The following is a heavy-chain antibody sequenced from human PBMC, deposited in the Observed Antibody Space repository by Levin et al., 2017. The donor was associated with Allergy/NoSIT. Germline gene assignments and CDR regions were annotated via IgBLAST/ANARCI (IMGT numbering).Heavy chain of an antibody. D-gene: IGHD3-3*01. Sequence: GGSLRLSCAASGFTFSSYGMHWVRQAPGKGLEWVAVIWYDGSNKYYADSVKGRFTISRDNSKNTLYLQMNSLRAEDTAVYYCARDLNGDDFWSGYYTRPYYYYGMDVWGQGTTVTVSS. CDR2: IWYDGSNK. CDR3: ARDLNGDDFWSGYYTRPYYYYGMDV. CDR1: GFTFSSYG. V-gene: IGHV3-33*01. J-gene: IGHJ6*02.